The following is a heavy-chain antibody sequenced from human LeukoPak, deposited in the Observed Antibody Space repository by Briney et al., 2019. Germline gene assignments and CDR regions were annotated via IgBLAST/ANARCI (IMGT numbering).Heavy chain of an antibody. CDR2: INSDGSST. V-gene: IGHV3-74*01. Sequence: PGGSLRLSCAASGFTFSSYGMHWVRQAPGKGLVWVSRINSDGSSTNYADSVKGRFTISRDNAKNTLYLQMNSLRAEDTAVYYCARDGSGGYHFDYWGQGTLVTVSS. D-gene: IGHD1-26*01. CDR3: ARDGSGGYHFDY. CDR1: GFTFSSYG. J-gene: IGHJ4*02.